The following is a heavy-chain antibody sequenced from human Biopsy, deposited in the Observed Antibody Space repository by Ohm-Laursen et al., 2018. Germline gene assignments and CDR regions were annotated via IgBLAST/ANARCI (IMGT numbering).Heavy chain of an antibody. Sequence: SVKVSCKASSYTFTDYNIHWMRQAPGQGLEWLGYINCKTGATNYAQKFQGTVTMTRDTPISTAYLALGSLRSADTAIYYCARDPLNGHKHFDYWGQGTLVTVSS. CDR3: ARDPLNGHKHFDY. CDR2: INCKTGAT. CDR1: SYTFTDYN. V-gene: IGHV1-2*02. D-gene: IGHD2-8*01. J-gene: IGHJ4*02.